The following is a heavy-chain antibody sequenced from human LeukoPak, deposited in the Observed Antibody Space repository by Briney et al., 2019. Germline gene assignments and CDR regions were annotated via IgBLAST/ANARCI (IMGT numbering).Heavy chain of an antibody. CDR3: AKDRDGYVWGSYRYTAYFDY. CDR2: ISGSGGST. J-gene: IGHJ4*02. CDR1: GFTFSSYA. D-gene: IGHD3-16*02. V-gene: IGHV3-23*01. Sequence: PGGSLRLSCAASGFTFSSYAMSWVRQAPGKGLEWVSAISGSGGSTYYADSVKGRFTISRDNSKNTLYLQMNSLRAEDTAVYYCAKDRDGYVWGSYRYTAYFDYWGQGTLATVSS.